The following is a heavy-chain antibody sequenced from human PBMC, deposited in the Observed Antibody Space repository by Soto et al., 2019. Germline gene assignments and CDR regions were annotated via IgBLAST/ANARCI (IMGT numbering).Heavy chain of an antibody. CDR3: ATQMTTWDVNWFDP. CDR2: IYYSGNT. D-gene: IGHD4-17*01. J-gene: IGHJ5*02. CDR1: GGSISSGDYC. V-gene: IGHV4-30-4*01. Sequence: TSETLSLTCIVSGGSISSGDYCWSWIRQPPGKGLEWIGNIYYSGNTYYNPSLKSRVTISVDKSKNQFSLKLSSVTAADTAVYYCATQMTTWDVNWFDPWGQGTLVTVSS.